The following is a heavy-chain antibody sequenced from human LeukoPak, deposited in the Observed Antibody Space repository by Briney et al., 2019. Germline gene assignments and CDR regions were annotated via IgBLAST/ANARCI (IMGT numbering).Heavy chain of an antibody. V-gene: IGHV3-30*04. D-gene: IGHD3-10*01. Sequence: GRSLRLSCAASGFTFSSYAMHWVRQAPGKGLEWVAVISYDGSNKYYADSVKGRFTISRDNSKNTLYLQMNSLRAEDTAVYYCARSFGSGRIIGYWGQGTLVTVSS. J-gene: IGHJ4*02. CDR3: ARSFGSGRIIGY. CDR2: ISYDGSNK. CDR1: GFTFSSYA.